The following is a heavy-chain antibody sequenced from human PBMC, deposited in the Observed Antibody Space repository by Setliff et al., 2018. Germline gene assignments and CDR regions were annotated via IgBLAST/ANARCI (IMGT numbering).Heavy chain of an antibody. CDR3: SSYLVS. V-gene: IGHV3-23*01. J-gene: IGHJ4*02. CDR2: ISGSGGST. Sequence: SGGSLRLSCAASGFDFKTHWMDWARQAPGKGLEWVSAISGSGGSTTYEDSVKGRFTISRDNAKNTLYLQMNSLRAEDTAVYYCSSYLVSWGQGALVTVSS. D-gene: IGHD2-21*01. CDR1: GFDFKTHW.